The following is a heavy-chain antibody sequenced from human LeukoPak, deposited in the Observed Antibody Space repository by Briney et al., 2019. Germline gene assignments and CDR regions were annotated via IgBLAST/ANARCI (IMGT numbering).Heavy chain of an antibody. CDR1: GFTFSDHF. J-gene: IGHJ3*01. Sequence: GGSLRLSCAASGFTFSDHFMDWVRQAPGKGMEWVGGIRKKGNSYNKEYAANGKGRFTSAREEKKKSLYLKMDRVEAEDRGGCYCPRVSAITGATYALHFWGQGAMVTVSS. CDR3: PRVSAITGATYALHF. D-gene: IGHD1-20*01. V-gene: IGHV3-72*01. CDR2: IRKKGNSYNK.